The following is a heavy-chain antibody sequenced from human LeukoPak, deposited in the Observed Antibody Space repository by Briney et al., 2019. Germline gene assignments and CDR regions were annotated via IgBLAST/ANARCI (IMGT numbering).Heavy chain of an antibody. J-gene: IGHJ6*03. CDR1: GYTFTSYD. CDR3: ARNERYSSGWYPSGYYYMDV. CDR2: INPNSGGT. Sequence: ASVKVSCKASGYTFTSYDINWVRQATGQGLEWMGWINPNSGGTNYAQKFQGRVTMTRDTSISTAYMELSRLRSDDTAVYYCARNERYSSGWYPSGYYYMDVWGKGTTVTVSS. V-gene: IGHV1-2*02. D-gene: IGHD6-19*01.